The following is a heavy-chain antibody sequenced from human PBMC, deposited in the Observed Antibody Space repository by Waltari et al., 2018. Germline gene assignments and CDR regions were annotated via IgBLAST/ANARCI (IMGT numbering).Heavy chain of an antibody. J-gene: IGHJ3*02. Sequence: QVQLVQSGAEVKKPGASVKVYCKASGYTFTSYYMHWVRQAPGQGLEWMGRINPSGGSKSYAQKFQGRVTISVDKSKNQFSLKLSSVTAADTAGYYCASKRIAVAGTGGLDAFDIWGQGTMVTVSS. CDR1: GYTFTSYY. D-gene: IGHD6-19*01. V-gene: IGHV1-46*01. CDR3: ASKRIAVAGTGGLDAFDI. CDR2: INPSGGSK.